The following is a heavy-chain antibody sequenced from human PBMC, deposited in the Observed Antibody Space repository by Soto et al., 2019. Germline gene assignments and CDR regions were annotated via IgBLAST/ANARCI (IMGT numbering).Heavy chain of an antibody. V-gene: IGHV3-21*01. CDR1: GFTFSSYS. Sequence: GGSLRLSCAASGFTFSSYSMNWVRQAPGKGLEWVSSISSSSSYIYYADSVKGRFTISRDNAKKSLYLQMNSLRAEDTAVYYCARDDNNAGAFDIWGQGTMVTVSS. CDR2: ISSSSSYI. J-gene: IGHJ3*02. CDR3: ARDDNNAGAFDI. D-gene: IGHD2-8*01.